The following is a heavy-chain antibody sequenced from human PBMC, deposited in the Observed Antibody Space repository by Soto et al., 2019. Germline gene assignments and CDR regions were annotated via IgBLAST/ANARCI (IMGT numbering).Heavy chain of an antibody. V-gene: IGHV4-30-4*01. J-gene: IGHJ2*01. CDR1: GGSISGGVGGLYY. Sequence: PSETLSLTCTVSGGSISGGVGGLYYWXWIRQPPGKGLEWIGYIYDSGSTYYNPSLKSRVTISVDTSKNQFSLRLSSVTAADTAVYYCAREVIPLTTDWYFDLWGRGTLVTVSS. CDR3: AREVIPLTTDWYFDL. CDR2: IYDSGST. D-gene: IGHD4-17*01.